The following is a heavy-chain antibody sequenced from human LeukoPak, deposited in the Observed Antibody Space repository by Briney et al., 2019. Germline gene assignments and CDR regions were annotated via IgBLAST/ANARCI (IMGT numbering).Heavy chain of an antibody. CDR3: ARGTKRIRITMITTPARHAFDI. CDR2: INHSGST. V-gene: IGHV4-34*01. J-gene: IGHJ3*02. D-gene: IGHD3-22*01. CDR1: GGSFSGYY. Sequence: PSETLSLTCAVYGGSFSGYYWSWIRQPPGKGLEWIGEINHSGSTNYNPSLKSRVTISVDTSKNQFSLKLSSVTAADTAVYYCARGTKRIRITMITTPARHAFDIWGQGTMVTVSS.